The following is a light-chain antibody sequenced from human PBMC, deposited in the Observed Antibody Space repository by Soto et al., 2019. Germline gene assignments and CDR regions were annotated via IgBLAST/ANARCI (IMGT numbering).Light chain of an antibody. CDR2: MGS. CDR3: MQALEMRT. V-gene: IGKV2-28*01. J-gene: IGKJ2*02. Sequence: DIVMTQSPLSLSVTPGEPASISCRSSQSLLYSNGYNYLDWYLQKPGQSPQLLIYMGSNRASGVPDRFSGSVSGTDFTLKISRVEAEDVGVYYCMQALEMRTFGQGTKVEIK. CDR1: QSLLYSNGYNY.